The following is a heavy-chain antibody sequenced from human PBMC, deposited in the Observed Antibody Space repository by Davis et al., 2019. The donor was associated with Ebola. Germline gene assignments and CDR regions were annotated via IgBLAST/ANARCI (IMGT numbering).Heavy chain of an antibody. CDR2: ISSRSNYI. V-gene: IGHV3-21*01. J-gene: IGHJ3*02. Sequence: PGGSLRLSCAASGFTFGSYSMNWVRQAPGKGLEWVSYISSRSNYIYYADSVKGRFTISRDNSKNTLYLEMNSLRAEDTAVYYCARESEGRANRNTYEAFDTCGQGTTVTVSS. CDR3: ARESEGRANRNTYEAFDT. D-gene: IGHD1-14*01. CDR1: GFTFGSYS.